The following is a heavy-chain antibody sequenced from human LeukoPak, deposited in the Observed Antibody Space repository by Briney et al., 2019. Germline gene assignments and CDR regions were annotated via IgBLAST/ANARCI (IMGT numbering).Heavy chain of an antibody. CDR3: ARARYYDSRGSYYYGLDV. CDR1: GGSISSAIFY. D-gene: IGHD3-22*01. Sequence: PSETLSLTCSVSGGSISSAIFYWGWIRQPPGMGLEWIGSTFSGGNAYHNPSLKSRVTISVDTSKNQFSLKLISVTAADTAVYYCARARYYDSRGSYYYGLDVWGQGTTVTVSS. J-gene: IGHJ6*02. V-gene: IGHV4-39*01. CDR2: TFSGGNA.